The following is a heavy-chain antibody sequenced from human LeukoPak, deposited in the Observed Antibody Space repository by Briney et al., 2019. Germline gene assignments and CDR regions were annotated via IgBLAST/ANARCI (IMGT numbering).Heavy chain of an antibody. CDR3: ASPIAVAGEVDY. Sequence: SETLSLTCTVSGGSISSSSYYWGWIRQAPGKGLEWLGSIYYSGSTYYNPSLKSRVTISVDTSKNQFSLKLSSVTAADTAVYYCASPIAVAGEVDYWGQGTLVTVSS. CDR2: IYYSGST. V-gene: IGHV4-39*01. CDR1: GGSISSSSYY. J-gene: IGHJ4*02. D-gene: IGHD6-19*01.